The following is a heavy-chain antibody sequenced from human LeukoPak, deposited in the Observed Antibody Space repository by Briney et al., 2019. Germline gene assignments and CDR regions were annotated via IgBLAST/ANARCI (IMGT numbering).Heavy chain of an antibody. CDR1: GYTFTSYH. D-gene: IGHD2-8*01. CDR2: INLSGGST. J-gene: IGHJ4*02. V-gene: IGHV1-46*01. Sequence: PSVKVSCKASGYTFTSYHMHWVRQAPGQGLEWMGKINLSGGSTTYAQKFQGRVTMTRDTSTSTVYMELSSLRSEDTAVYYCARDYVDDIPMIKDYWGQGTLVTVSS. CDR3: ARDYVDDIPMIKDY.